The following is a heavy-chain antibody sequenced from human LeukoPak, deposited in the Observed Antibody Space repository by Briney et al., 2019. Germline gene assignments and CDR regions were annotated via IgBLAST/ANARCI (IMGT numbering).Heavy chain of an antibody. Sequence: SETLSLTCTVSGGSISGYYWSWIRQPAGKGLEWIGRIYTSGTTNYNPSLKSQVTMSLDTSKNQFSLKLSSVTAADTAVYYCARGQGTVTTHWGQGTLVTVSS. CDR2: IYTSGTT. D-gene: IGHD4-17*01. CDR3: ARGQGTVTTH. CDR1: GGSISGYY. J-gene: IGHJ4*02. V-gene: IGHV4-4*07.